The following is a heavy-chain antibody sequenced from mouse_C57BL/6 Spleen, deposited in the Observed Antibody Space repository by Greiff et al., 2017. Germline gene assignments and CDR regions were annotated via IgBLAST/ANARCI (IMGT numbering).Heavy chain of an antibody. Sequence: VQLQQSGAELVRPGTSVKVSCKASGYAFTNYLIEWVKQRPGQGLEWIGVINPGSGGTNYNEKFKGKATLTADKSSSTAYMQLSSLTSEDSAVYFCARGVDGDGFAYWGQGTLVTVSA. V-gene: IGHV1-54*01. CDR2: INPGSGGT. J-gene: IGHJ3*01. CDR3: ARGVDGDGFAY. CDR1: GYAFTNYL.